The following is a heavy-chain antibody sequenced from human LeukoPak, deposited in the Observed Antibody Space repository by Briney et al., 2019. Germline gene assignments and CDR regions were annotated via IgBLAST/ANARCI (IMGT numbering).Heavy chain of an antibody. V-gene: IGHV4-4*07. D-gene: IGHD4-23*01. J-gene: IGHJ4*02. Sequence: SETLSLTCTVSGGSISSHSWTWIRQPAGKGLEWVGRIFTSGSTNYNPSLKGRVTISVDTSKNQFSLKMTSVTAADTAVYYCSSSGGHSGESFDYWGQGTLVTVSS. CDR2: IFTSGST. CDR3: SSSGGHSGESFDY. CDR1: GGSISSHS.